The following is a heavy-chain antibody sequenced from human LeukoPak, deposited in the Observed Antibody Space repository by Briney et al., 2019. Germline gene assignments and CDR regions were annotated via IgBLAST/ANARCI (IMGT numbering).Heavy chain of an antibody. J-gene: IGHJ4*02. Sequence: PSETLSLTCTVSGGSINSYYWSWIRQPPGKGLEWIGYIYYTGTTNYNPSLKSRVTISLDTSKNQFSLKLTSVTAADTAVYYCAREIVGGAYYFDYWGQGTLVTVSS. CDR1: GGSINSYY. D-gene: IGHD1-26*01. CDR2: IYYTGTT. CDR3: AREIVGGAYYFDY. V-gene: IGHV4-59*01.